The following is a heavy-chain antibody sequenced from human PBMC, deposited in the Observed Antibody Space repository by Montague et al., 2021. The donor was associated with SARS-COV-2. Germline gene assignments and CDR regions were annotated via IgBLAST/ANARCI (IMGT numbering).Heavy chain of an antibody. CDR1: GGSINNYY. J-gene: IGHJ2*01. V-gene: IGHV4-59*13. Sequence: SETLSLTCSVSGGSINNYYWGWVRQSPGKGLEWIGYIYYSGSVTTSYNPSLKSRVSISVDTSEKQFSLKLTSVTAADTAVYYCARRGGGMVFARFMYWYFDVWSRGSLVTVSS. D-gene: IGHD2-8*01. CDR2: IYYSGSVTT. CDR3: ARRGGGMVFARFMYWYFDV.